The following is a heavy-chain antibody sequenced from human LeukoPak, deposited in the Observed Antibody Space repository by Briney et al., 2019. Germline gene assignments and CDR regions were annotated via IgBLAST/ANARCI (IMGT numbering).Heavy chain of an antibody. Sequence: GGSLRLSCAASGFTFSSYWMHWVRQAPGKGLVWVSRIDSDVINTSYADSVKGRFTISRDNSKNTLYLQMNSLRAEDTAVYYCARDPKQQLVLIHYYYGMDVWGQGTTVTVSS. CDR1: GFTFSSYW. CDR3: ARDPKQQLVLIHYYYGMDV. J-gene: IGHJ6*02. V-gene: IGHV3-74*01. D-gene: IGHD6-13*01. CDR2: IDSDVINT.